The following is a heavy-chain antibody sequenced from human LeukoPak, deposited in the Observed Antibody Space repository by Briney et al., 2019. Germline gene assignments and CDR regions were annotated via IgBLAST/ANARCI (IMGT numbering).Heavy chain of an antibody. CDR2: IYYSGST. CDR1: GGSISSGDYY. CDR3: AREILVVVPAAILDRFDP. D-gene: IGHD2-2*02. J-gene: IGHJ5*02. V-gene: IGHV4-30-4*08. Sequence: SETLSLTCTVSGGSISSGDYYWSWIRQPPGKGLEWIGYIYYSGSTYYNPSLKSRVTISVDTSKNQFSLKLSSVTAADTAVYYCAREILVVVPAAILDRFDPWGQGTLVTVSS.